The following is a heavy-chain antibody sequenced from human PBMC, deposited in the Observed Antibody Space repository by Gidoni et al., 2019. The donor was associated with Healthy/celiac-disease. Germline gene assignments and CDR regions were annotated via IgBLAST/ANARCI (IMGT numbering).Heavy chain of an antibody. V-gene: IGHV4-4*07. J-gene: IGHJ5*02. D-gene: IGHD6-13*01. CDR3: AREYSSSWYVGYWFDP. Sequence: QVQLQESGPGLVKPSETLSLTCTASGGSISSYYWSWIRQPAGKGLEWIGRIYTSGSTNYNPSLKSRVTMSVDTSKNQFSLKLSSVTAADTAVYYCAREYSSSWYVGYWFDPWGQGTLVTVSS. CDR2: IYTSGST. CDR1: GGSISSYY.